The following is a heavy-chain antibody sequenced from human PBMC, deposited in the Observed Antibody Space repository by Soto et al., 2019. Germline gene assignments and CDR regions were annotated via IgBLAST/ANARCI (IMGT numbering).Heavy chain of an antibody. CDR2: ISAYNGNT. D-gene: IGHD3-3*01. Sequence: GAPVTVCSKSSRYAFTSNGISCLQHANEQRLEWMGWISAYNGNTNYAQKLQSRVTMTTHTSTSTAYMELRSLRSDNPAVYYCASVCRGGDYDFWSGYNGFLFRSVLFDWFDPWGQATLVTVSS. J-gene: IGHJ5*01. V-gene: IGHV1-18*01. CDR1: RYAFTSNG. CDR3: ASVCRGGDYDFWSGYNGFLFRSVLFDWFDP.